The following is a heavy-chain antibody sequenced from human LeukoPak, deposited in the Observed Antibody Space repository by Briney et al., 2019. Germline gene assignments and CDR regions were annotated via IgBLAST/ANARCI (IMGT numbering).Heavy chain of an antibody. D-gene: IGHD3-3*01. V-gene: IGHV1-69*13. Sequence: SVKVSCKASGGTFSSYAISWVRQAPGQGLEWMGGIIPIFGTANYAQEFQGRVTITADESTSTAYMELSSLRSEDTAVYYCANQGYDFWSGYSYYYYYYGMDVWGQGTTVTVSS. CDR3: ANQGYDFWSGYSYYYYYYGMDV. CDR2: IIPIFGTA. J-gene: IGHJ6*02. CDR1: GGTFSSYA.